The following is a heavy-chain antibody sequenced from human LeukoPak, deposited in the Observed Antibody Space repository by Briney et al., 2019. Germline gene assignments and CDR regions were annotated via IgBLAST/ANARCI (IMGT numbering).Heavy chain of an antibody. CDR3: TRSDNIVGATYFDY. CDR1: GFSFSTYA. J-gene: IGHJ4*02. Sequence: GGSLRLSCAASGFSFSTYAMHWVRQGPGKGLEYISSISSNGGSTYYADSVKGRFTISRDNSKNTLFLQMGSLRAEDMAVYYCTRSDNIVGATYFDYWGQGTLVTVSS. V-gene: IGHV3-64*02. D-gene: IGHD1-26*01. CDR2: ISSNGGST.